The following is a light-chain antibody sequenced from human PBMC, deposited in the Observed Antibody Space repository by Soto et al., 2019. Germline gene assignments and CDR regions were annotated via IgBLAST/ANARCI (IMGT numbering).Light chain of an antibody. V-gene: IGKV3-20*01. Sequence: EVVLTQSPGTLSLSPGESATLSCRASQSVSNNYFAWYQQKPGQAPRLLIFGSSARATGIPDRFSGSGSGPDFTLTISRLEPEDFAVYYCHQYGSSPPYTFGQGTKLEIK. CDR2: GSS. J-gene: IGKJ2*01. CDR3: HQYGSSPPYT. CDR1: QSVSNNY.